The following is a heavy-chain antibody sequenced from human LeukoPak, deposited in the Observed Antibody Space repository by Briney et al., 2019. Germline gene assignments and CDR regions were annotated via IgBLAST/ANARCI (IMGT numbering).Heavy chain of an antibody. CDR3: ARDRVASGRFGEVAS. CDR2: ISGGGSYI. CDR1: GFAFSTCS. Sequence: GGSLRLSCAASGFAFSTCSMNWVRQAPGKGLEWVSFISGGGSYIYYAESVNGRFNISRDNAKNSLYLQMNSLRAEDTAIYYCARDRVASGRFGEVASWGQGTLVTVSS. J-gene: IGHJ5*02. D-gene: IGHD3-10*01. V-gene: IGHV3-21*01.